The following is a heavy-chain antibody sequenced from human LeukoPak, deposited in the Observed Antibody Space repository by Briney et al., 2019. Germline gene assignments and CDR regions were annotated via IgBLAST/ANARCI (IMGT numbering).Heavy chain of an antibody. D-gene: IGHD6-13*01. Sequence: ASVKVSCKASGYTFTSYGISWVRQAPGQGLEWMGWTSAYNGNTNYAQKLQGRVTMTTDTSTSTAYMELRSLRSDDTAVYYCARVKEGIAGPYYFDYWGQGTLVTVSS. CDR3: ARVKEGIAGPYYFDY. CDR2: TSAYNGNT. CDR1: GYTFTSYG. J-gene: IGHJ4*02. V-gene: IGHV1-18*01.